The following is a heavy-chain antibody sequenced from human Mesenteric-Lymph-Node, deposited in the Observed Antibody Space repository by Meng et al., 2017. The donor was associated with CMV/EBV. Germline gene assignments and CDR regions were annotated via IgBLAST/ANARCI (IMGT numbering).Heavy chain of an antibody. V-gene: IGHV3-20*04. CDR1: GFTFDDYG. D-gene: IGHD3-10*01. CDR3: AREGPNYYGSGSYPDY. Sequence: GGSLRLSCAASGFTFDDYGMSWARQPTGKGLEWVSGINRNGGITDYADSVKGRFTISRDNAKNTLYLQMSSLRAEDTAVYYCAREGPNYYGSGSYPDYWGQGTLVTVSS. J-gene: IGHJ4*02. CDR2: INRNGGIT.